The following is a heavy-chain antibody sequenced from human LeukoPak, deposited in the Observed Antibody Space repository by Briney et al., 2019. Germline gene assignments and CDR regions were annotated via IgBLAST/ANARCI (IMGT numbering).Heavy chain of an antibody. J-gene: IGHJ4*02. D-gene: IGHD5-12*01. CDR3: AKDLYSAYDSSYYFDY. V-gene: IGHV3-23*01. CDR2: ITGSGGTT. CDR1: GFTFSTYA. Sequence: PGGSLRLSCAASGFTFSTYAMSWVRQAPGKGLEWVSAITGSGGTTYYADSVKGRFTISRDNSRNTLYLQMNSLRAEDTAVYFCAKDLYSAYDSSYYFDYWGQGTLVTVSS.